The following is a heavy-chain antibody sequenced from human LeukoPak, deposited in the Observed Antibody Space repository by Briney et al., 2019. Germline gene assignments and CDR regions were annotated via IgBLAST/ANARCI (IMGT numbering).Heavy chain of an antibody. V-gene: IGHV3-23*01. D-gene: IGHD1-26*01. J-gene: IGHJ4*02. CDR3: AKRLSVGIDY. CDR1: GFTFSSYA. Sequence: PGESLKISCAASGFTFSSYAMSWVRQAPGKGLEWVSAISGSGGSTYYADSVKGRFTISRDNSKNTLYLQMNSLRAEDTAVYYCAKRLSVGIDYWGQGTLVTVSS. CDR2: ISGSGGST.